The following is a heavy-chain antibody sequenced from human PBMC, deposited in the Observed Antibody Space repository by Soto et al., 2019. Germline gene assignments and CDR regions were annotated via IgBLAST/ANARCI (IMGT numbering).Heavy chain of an antibody. CDR3: ARVSRTHRVWYYGMDV. CDR1: GFTFSSYD. Sequence: GGSLRLSCAASGFTFSSYDMHWVRQATGKGLEWVSAIGTAGDTYYPGSVKGRFTISRENAKNSLYLQMNSLRAEDTAVYYCARVSRTHRVWYYGMDVWAKGPRSPSP. CDR2: IGTAGDT. D-gene: IGHD2-2*01. V-gene: IGHV3-13*01. J-gene: IGHJ6*02.